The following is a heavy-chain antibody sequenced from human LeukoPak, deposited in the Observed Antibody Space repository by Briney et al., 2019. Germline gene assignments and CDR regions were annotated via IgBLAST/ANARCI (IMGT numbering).Heavy chain of an antibody. J-gene: IGHJ4*02. CDR1: GFTFSLYW. Sequence: GGSLRLSCAASGFTFSLYWMDWVRRAPGKGLEWVANIKQDGSEKNYVDSVKGRFTISRDNAKNSLYLQMNNLRVEDTAMYYCAGGTGFIIRDWGQGTLVTVSS. D-gene: IGHD3-9*01. V-gene: IGHV3-7*03. CDR2: IKQDGSEK. CDR3: AGGTGFIIRD.